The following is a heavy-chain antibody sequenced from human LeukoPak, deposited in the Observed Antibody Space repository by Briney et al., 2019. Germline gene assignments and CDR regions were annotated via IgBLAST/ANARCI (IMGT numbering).Heavy chain of an antibody. CDR3: GRLFGNYYMDV. CDR1: GYSLNRYW. D-gene: IGHD3-3*01. CDR2: IYPGDSDT. J-gene: IGHJ6*03. V-gene: IGHV5-51*01. Sequence: WGSLKISRKGSGYSLNRYWIGMGRQMPGTGLEAMGIIYPGDSDTRYSPSFQGQVTISADKSISTAYLQWSSLTASDAAMYYWGRLFGNYYMDVWGKGTTVTVSS.